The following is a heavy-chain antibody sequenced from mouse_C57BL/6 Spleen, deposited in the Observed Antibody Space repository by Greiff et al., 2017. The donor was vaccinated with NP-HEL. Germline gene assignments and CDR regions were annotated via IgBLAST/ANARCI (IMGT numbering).Heavy chain of an antibody. CDR2: ISSGSSTI. V-gene: IGHV5-17*01. CDR3: TLEGGYAMDY. J-gene: IGHJ4*01. Sequence: EVKVVESGGGLVKPGGSLKLSCAASGFTFSDYGMHWVRQAPEKGLEWVAYISSGSSTIYYADTVKGRFTISRDKAKNTLFLQMTSLRSEDTAMYYSTLEGGYAMDYWGQGTSVTVSS. CDR1: GFTFSDYG.